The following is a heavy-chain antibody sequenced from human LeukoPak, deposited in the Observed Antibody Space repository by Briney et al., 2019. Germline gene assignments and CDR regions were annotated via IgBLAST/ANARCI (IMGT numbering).Heavy chain of an antibody. J-gene: IGHJ4*02. V-gene: IGHV3-7*01. CDR3: ARDRTNGVCYKY. Sequence: GGSLRLSCAASGFTFSSYWMSWVRQAPGKGLEWVANMKQDGGEKYYVDSVKGRFTISRDNAKNSLYLQMNSLRAEDTAVYYCARDRTNGVCYKYWGQGTLVTVSS. CDR1: GFTFSSYW. D-gene: IGHD2-8*01. CDR2: MKQDGGEK.